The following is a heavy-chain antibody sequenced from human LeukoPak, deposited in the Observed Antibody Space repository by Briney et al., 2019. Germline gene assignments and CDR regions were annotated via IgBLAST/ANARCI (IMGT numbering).Heavy chain of an antibody. Sequence: PSGSLRLSCAASGFTFSNYGMCWFLQAPPNGLQWVAVVWSHGSDNYHADSVKGRFTISRDNSKNTLYLQMNSLRVEDTAVYYCARPVVLGAYLRGAYYFDSWGQGTLVTVAS. CDR1: GFTFSNYG. J-gene: IGHJ4*02. CDR3: ARPVVLGAYLRGAYYFDS. CDR2: VWSHGSDN. V-gene: IGHV3-33*01. D-gene: IGHD3-16*01.